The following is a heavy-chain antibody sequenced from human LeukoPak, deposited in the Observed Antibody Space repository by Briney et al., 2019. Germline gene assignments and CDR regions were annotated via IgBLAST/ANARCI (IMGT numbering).Heavy chain of an antibody. V-gene: IGHV3-7*01. CDR3: VSKGSGSYYYYYYYMDV. Sequence: GGSLRLSCAVSGITLRSYWMSCVRQAPGKGLEWVANIKQDGSEKYYVDSVKGRFTISRDNAKNSLYLQMNSLRAEDTAVYYCVSKGSGSYYYYYYYMDVWGKGTTVTVSS. J-gene: IGHJ6*03. CDR1: GITLRSYW. CDR2: IKQDGSEK. D-gene: IGHD3-10*01.